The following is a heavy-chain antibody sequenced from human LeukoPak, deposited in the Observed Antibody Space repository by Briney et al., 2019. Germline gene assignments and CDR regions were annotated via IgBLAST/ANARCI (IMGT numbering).Heavy chain of an antibody. V-gene: IGHV3-53*01. J-gene: IGHJ4*02. CDR1: GFSVSDNY. Sequence: GGSLGLSCAGSGFSVSDNYMTWVRQAPGKGLEWVSVTYSGGTTYYADSVEGRFTISRDSSKNTLYLQMNSLRTEDTAVYYCAKEGGLGYCSTTSCAFAHWGRGTLVTVSS. CDR3: AKEGGLGYCSTTSCAFAH. D-gene: IGHD2-2*01. CDR2: TYSGGTT.